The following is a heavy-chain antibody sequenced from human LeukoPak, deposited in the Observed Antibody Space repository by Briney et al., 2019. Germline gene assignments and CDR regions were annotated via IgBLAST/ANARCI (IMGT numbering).Heavy chain of an antibody. Sequence: GGSLRLSCAASEFTFDNYAMSWVRQAPGKGLEWVSVISGSGYYSYYADSVKGRFTISRDNSKNTLYLQMNSLRAEDTAVYYCAKEKSGSGAPIPSGVDYWGQGTLVTVSS. CDR1: EFTFDNYA. J-gene: IGHJ4*02. CDR3: AKEKSGSGAPIPSGVDY. CDR2: ISGSGYYS. V-gene: IGHV3-23*01. D-gene: IGHD2-15*01.